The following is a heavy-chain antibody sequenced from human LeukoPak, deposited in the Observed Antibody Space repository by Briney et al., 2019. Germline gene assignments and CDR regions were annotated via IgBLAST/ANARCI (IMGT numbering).Heavy chain of an antibody. V-gene: IGHV3-9*01. CDR3: AKDIGYYYYGMDV. CDR2: ISWNSGSI. J-gene: IGHJ6*02. D-gene: IGHD3-16*01. Sequence: GGSLRLSCAASGFTFDDYAMHWVRQAPGKGLEWVSGISWNSGSIGYADSVKGRFTISRDNAKNSLYLQMNSLRAEDTALYYCAKDIGYYYYGMDVWGQGTTVTVSS. CDR1: GFTFDDYA.